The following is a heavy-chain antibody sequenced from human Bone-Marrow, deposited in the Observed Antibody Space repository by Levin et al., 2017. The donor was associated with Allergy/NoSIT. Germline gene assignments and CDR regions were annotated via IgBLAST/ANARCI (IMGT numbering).Heavy chain of an antibody. J-gene: IGHJ4*02. CDR1: RFTFNSYA. CDR2: ISGSGGST. Sequence: GGSLRLSCAVSRFTFNSYAMSWVRQAPGRGLEWVSVISGSGGSTFYADAVKGRFTISRDNSKNTLYLQMNSLRAEDTAVYYCASGPATVPPRYYFDYWGQGTLVTVSS. D-gene: IGHD4-17*01. CDR3: ASGPATVPPRYYFDY. V-gene: IGHV3-23*01.